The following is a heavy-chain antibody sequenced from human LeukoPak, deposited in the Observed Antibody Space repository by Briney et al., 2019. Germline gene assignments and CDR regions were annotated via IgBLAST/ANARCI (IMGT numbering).Heavy chain of an antibody. D-gene: IGHD3-3*01. Sequence: GGSLRPSCAASGFTFSSYSMNWVRQAPGKGLEWVSYISSSSSTIYYADSVKGRFTISRDNAKNPLYLQMNSLRAEDTAVYYCARDRSDFQHWGQGTLVTVSS. CDR1: GFTFSSYS. V-gene: IGHV3-48*01. J-gene: IGHJ1*01. CDR2: ISSSSSTI. CDR3: ARDRSDFQH.